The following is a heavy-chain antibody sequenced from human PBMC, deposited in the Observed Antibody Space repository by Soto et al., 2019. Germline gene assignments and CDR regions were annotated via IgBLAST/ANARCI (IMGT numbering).Heavy chain of an antibody. Sequence: QVQLVQSGAEVKKPGSSVKVSCKASGGTYAISWVRQAPGQGLEWMGGINTIFGTTNYAQRFQGRVTITADDSTSTAYMALSSLRSEDTAVYYCARENVGRTSYYVDYWGQGTLVTVSS. CDR3: ARENVGRTSYYVDY. D-gene: IGHD1-1*01. V-gene: IGHV1-69*01. CDR1: GGTYA. J-gene: IGHJ4*02. CDR2: INTIFGTT.